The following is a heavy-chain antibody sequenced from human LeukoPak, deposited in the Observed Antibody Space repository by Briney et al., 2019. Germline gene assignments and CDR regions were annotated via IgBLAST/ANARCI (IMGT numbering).Heavy chain of an antibody. CDR3: ARRTYYYGSGSYYNKRKNWFDP. D-gene: IGHD3-10*01. J-gene: IGHJ5*02. V-gene: IGHV4-4*02. CDR1: GGSISSSNW. Sequence: PSETLSLTCAVSGGSISSSNWWSWVRQPPGKGLEWIGEIYHSGSTNYNPSLKSRVTISVDKSKNQFSLKLSSVTAADTAVYYCARRTYYYGSGSYYNKRKNWFDPWGQGTLVTVSS. CDR2: IYHSGST.